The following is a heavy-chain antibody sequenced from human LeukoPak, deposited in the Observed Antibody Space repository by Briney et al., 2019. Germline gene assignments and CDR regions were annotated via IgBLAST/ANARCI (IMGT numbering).Heavy chain of an antibody. CDR2: IKQDGSEK. CDR1: GFTFSSYW. J-gene: IGHJ6*03. V-gene: IGHV3-7*01. Sequence: GGSLRLSCAASGFTFSSYWMSWVRQAPGKGLQWVANIKQDGSEKNYVDSVKGRFTISRDNAKNSLYLQMNSLRAEDTAVYYCARDYGDYGSSYYYYMDVWGKGTTVTISS. CDR3: ARDYGDYGSSYYYYMDV. D-gene: IGHD4-17*01.